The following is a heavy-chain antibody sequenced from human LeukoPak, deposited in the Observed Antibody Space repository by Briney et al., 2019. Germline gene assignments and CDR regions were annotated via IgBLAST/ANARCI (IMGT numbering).Heavy chain of an antibody. V-gene: IGHV3-7*03. CDR2: IKQDGSEK. J-gene: IGHJ4*02. CDR3: ATSYDMGWLIGY. CDR1: GFTFGDTW. Sequence: GGSLRLSCAASGFTFGDTWMNWVRQVPGQGLEWVANIKQDGSEKFYVASVKGRFTISRDNGKSSLYLQMNSLRAEDTALYYCATSYDMGWLIGYWGQGTLVTVS. D-gene: IGHD3/OR15-3a*01.